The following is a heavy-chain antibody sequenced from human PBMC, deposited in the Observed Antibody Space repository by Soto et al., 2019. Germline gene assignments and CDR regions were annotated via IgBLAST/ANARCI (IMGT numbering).Heavy chain of an antibody. J-gene: IGHJ6*03. CDR1: GFTFSSYS. CDR3: ARDGRSYYYYMDV. Sequence: PGGSLRLSCAASGFTFSSYSMNWVRQAPGKGLEWVSSISSSSSYIYYADSVKGRFTISRGNAKNSLYLQMNSLRAEDTAVYYCARDGRSYYYYMDVWGKGTTVTVSS. V-gene: IGHV3-21*01. CDR2: ISSSSSYI. D-gene: IGHD1-26*01.